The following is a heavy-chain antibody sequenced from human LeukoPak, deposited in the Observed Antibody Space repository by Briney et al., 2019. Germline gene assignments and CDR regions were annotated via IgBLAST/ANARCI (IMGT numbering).Heavy chain of an antibody. J-gene: IGHJ3*02. V-gene: IGHV3-48*03. CDR2: ISSSGSTI. CDR3: ARFDSGFDADAFDI. CDR1: GFTFSSYE. Sequence: GGSLRLSCAASGFTFSSYEMNWVRQAPGKGLEWVSYISSSGSTIYYADSVKGRFTISRDNAKNSLYLQMNSLRVEDTAVYYCARFDSGFDADAFDIWGQGTMVTVSS. D-gene: IGHD5-12*01.